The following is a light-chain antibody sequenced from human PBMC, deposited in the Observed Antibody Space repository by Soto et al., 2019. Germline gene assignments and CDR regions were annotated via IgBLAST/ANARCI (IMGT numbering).Light chain of an antibody. CDR3: QQANSFPLT. CDR1: QGISNW. V-gene: IGKV1D-12*01. CDR2: AAS. Sequence: DLPMTQSPSSVSASVGDRVTITCRASQGISNWLAWYQQKPGKAPKLLIYAASSLRSGVPSRFSGSGSGTDFTLTINSLQPEDFATYYCQQANSFPLTFGGGTKVEIK. J-gene: IGKJ4*01.